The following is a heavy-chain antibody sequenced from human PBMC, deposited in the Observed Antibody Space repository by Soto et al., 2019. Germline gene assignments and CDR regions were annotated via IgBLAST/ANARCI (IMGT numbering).Heavy chain of an antibody. Sequence: SETLSLTCTVSGGSISSYYWSWIRQPPGTGLEWIGYIYYSGSTNYNPSLKSRVTISVDTSKNQFSLKLSSVTAADTAVYYCARLEAYYDFWSGYYSEYFDYWGQGTLVTVSS. V-gene: IGHV4-59*01. J-gene: IGHJ4*02. CDR1: GGSISSYY. D-gene: IGHD3-3*01. CDR2: IYYSGST. CDR3: ARLEAYYDFWSGYYSEYFDY.